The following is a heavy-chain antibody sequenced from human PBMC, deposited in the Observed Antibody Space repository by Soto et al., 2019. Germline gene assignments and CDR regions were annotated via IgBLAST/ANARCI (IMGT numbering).Heavy chain of an antibody. CDR3: ARAGWYRFDY. CDR1: GFTFSNYW. CDR2: INSDGTTI. J-gene: IGHJ4*02. Sequence: GGSLRLSCAASGFTFSNYWGHWVRQAPGKGLMWVSRINSDGTTINYADSVEGRFTISRDNAKNTLFLQMNSLRVEDTAVYYCARAGWYRFDYWGQGTLVTVSS. D-gene: IGHD6-19*01. V-gene: IGHV3-74*01.